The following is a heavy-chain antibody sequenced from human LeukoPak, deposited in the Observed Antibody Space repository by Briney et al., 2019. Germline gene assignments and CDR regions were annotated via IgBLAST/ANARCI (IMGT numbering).Heavy chain of an antibody. D-gene: IGHD3-9*01. CDR3: TTADILTGPVAFDI. CDR2: IKSKTDGGTT. V-gene: IGHV3-15*01. Sequence: PGGSLRLSCAASGLTFSNAWVSWARQAPGKGLEWLGRIKSKTDGGTTDYAAPVKGRFTISRDDSKNTLYLQMNSLKTEDTAVYYCTTADILTGPVAFDIWGQGTMVTVSS. J-gene: IGHJ3*02. CDR1: GLTFSNAW.